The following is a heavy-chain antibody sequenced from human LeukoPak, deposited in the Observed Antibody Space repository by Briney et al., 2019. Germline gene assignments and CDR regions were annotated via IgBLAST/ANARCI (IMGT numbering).Heavy chain of an antibody. D-gene: IGHD6-13*01. V-gene: IGHV3-20*04. Sequence: PGGSLRLSCAASGFTFDDYGMSWVRQAPGKGLEWVSGINWNGGSTGYADSVKGRFTISRDNAKNSLYLQMNSLRAEDTAVYYCARGSRIAFDTGAFDIWGQGTMVTVSS. J-gene: IGHJ3*02. CDR3: ARGSRIAFDTGAFDI. CDR1: GFTFDDYG. CDR2: INWNGGST.